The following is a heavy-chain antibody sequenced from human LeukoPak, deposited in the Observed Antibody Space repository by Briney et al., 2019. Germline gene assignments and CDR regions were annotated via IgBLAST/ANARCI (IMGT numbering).Heavy chain of an antibody. D-gene: IGHD5-12*01. J-gene: IGHJ5*02. CDR3: ARVTRIVATTPGGDGDFNWFDP. Sequence: ASVKVSCKASGYTFTSYAMHWVRQAPGQRLEWMGWINAGNGNTKYSQKFQGRVTITRDTSASTAYMELSSLRSEDTAVYYCARVTRIVATTPGGDGDFNWFDPWGQGTLVTVSS. V-gene: IGHV1-3*01. CDR2: INAGNGNT. CDR1: GYTFTSYA.